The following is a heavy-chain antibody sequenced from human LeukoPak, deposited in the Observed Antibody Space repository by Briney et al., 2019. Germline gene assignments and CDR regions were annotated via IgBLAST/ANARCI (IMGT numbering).Heavy chain of an antibody. CDR3: AGNGA. Sequence: PGGSLRLSCAASGFTFSSYGMSWVRQAPGKGLEWVAVISYDGSNKYYADSVKGRFTISRDNSKNTMYLQMNSLRAEDTAVFYCAGNGAWGQGTLVTVSS. CDR1: GFTFSSYG. V-gene: IGHV3-30*03. J-gene: IGHJ4*02. D-gene: IGHD4-23*01. CDR2: ISYDGSNK.